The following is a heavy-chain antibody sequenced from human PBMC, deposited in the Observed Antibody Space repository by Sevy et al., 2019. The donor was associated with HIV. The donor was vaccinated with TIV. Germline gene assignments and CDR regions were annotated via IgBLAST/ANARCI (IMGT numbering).Heavy chain of an antibody. V-gene: IGHV4-39*01. J-gene: IGHJ3*01. D-gene: IGHD6-19*01. CDR2: IYYGGST. CDR3: ARQRGGWYEYDASDV. CDR1: DVSISSGTNY. Sequence: SETLSLTCTVSDVSISSGTNYWGWIRQPPGKGLEWIGSIYYGGSTYYNPSLKSRVTVSADTSTNQLSLKLTSVTVADTAVYYCARQRGGWYEYDASDVWGQRTMVTVSS.